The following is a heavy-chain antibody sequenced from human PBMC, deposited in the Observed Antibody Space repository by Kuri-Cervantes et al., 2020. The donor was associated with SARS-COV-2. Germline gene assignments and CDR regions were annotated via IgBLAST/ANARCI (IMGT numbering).Heavy chain of an antibody. CDR2: FDPEDGET. J-gene: IGHJ4*02. Sequence: ASVKVSCKVSGYTLTELSMHWVRQAPGKGLEWMGGFDPEDGETIYAQKFQGRVTMTEDTSTDTAYMELSSLRSEDTAVYYCARWEGYCSSTSCYPRRRVGFDYWGQGTLVTVSS. V-gene: IGHV1-24*01. D-gene: IGHD2-2*01. CDR3: ARWEGYCSSTSCYPRRRVGFDY. CDR1: GYTLTELS.